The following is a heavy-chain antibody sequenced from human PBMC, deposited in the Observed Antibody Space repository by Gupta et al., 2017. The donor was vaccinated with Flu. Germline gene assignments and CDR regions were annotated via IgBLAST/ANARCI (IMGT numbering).Heavy chain of an antibody. Sequence: GQGSEWMGGIIPTVGATDYAQKLQNRFTITADKSTNTVYMELRSLTSEDTAVYYCATFSEXVXDYGDIXITSAYFHKPTDVWGPGTTVTVS. D-gene: IGHD4-17*01. V-gene: IGHV1-69*06. CDR2: IIPTVGAT. CDR3: ATFSEXVXDYGDIXITSAYFHKPTDV. J-gene: IGHJ6*02.